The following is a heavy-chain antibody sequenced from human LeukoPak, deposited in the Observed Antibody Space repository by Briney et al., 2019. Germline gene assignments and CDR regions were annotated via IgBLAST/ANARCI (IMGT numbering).Heavy chain of an antibody. D-gene: IGHD6-6*01. J-gene: IGHJ5*02. CDR1: GGTFSSYA. CDR3: ARDREYSSSSGLTHNWFDP. CDR2: IIPIFGTA. Sequence: GASVKVSCKASGGTFSSYAISWVRQAPGQGLEWMGGIIPIFGTANYAQKFQGRVTITTDESTSTAYMELSSLRSEDTAVYYCARDREYSSSSGLTHNWFDPWGQGTLVTVSS. V-gene: IGHV1-69*05.